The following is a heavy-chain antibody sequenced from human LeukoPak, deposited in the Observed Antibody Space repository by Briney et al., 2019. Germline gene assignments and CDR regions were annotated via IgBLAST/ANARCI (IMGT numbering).Heavy chain of an antibody. D-gene: IGHD3-16*01. J-gene: IGHJ4*02. CDR1: GFTFSGYE. CDR3: ARSDPRVIMMAGFDY. V-gene: IGHV3-48*03. CDR2: ISSSGSSI. Sequence: PGGSLRLSCAASGFTFSGYEMNWVRQAPGKGLEWVSYISSSGSSIYYADSVKGRFTISRDNAKNSLYLQMNSLRAEDTAVYYCARSDPRVIMMAGFDYWGRGTLVTVSS.